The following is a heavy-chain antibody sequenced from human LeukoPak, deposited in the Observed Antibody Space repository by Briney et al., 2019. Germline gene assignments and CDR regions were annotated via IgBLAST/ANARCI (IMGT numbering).Heavy chain of an antibody. D-gene: IGHD6-13*01. J-gene: IGHJ6*03. CDR1: GYTFTGYY. V-gene: IGHV1-2*02. Sequence: GASVKVSCKASGYTFTGYYMHWMRQAPGQGLEWMGWIDPNSGGTNYAQKFQGRVTMTRDTSISTAYMELSRLRSDDTAVYYCATGSSSWYYYYMDVWGKGTTVTISS. CDR3: ATGSSSWYYYYMDV. CDR2: IDPNSGGT.